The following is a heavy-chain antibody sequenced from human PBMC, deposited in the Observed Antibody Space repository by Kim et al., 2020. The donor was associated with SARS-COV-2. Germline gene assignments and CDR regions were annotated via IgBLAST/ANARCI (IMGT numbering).Heavy chain of an antibody. V-gene: IGHV3-23*01. D-gene: IGHD6-13*01. CDR3: AKLYSSSWYYFDY. J-gene: IGHJ4*02. Sequence: YAEPGRGRFTISRDNSKNTLYLQMNSRRAEDTAVYYCAKLYSSSWYYFDYWGQGTLVTVSS.